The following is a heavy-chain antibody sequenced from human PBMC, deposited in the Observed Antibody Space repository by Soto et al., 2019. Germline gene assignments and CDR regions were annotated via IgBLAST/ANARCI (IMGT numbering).Heavy chain of an antibody. CDR2: VSPDRGGT. CDR1: GYTFTAYY. J-gene: IGHJ4*02. V-gene: IGHV1-2*02. CDR3: ARVEGSAASAGD. Sequence: QVQLVQSGAEVKKPVASVKVSCKASGYTFTAYYVHWIRQAPGQGLEWMGYVSPDRGGTSYAQNFQGRITMTRDTSINTAYMELSRLTSDDTALYYCARVEGSAASAGDWGQGTLVTVSS. D-gene: IGHD3-10*01.